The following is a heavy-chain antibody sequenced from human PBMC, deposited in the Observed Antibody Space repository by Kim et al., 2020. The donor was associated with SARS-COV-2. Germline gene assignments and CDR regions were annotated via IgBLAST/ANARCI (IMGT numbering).Heavy chain of an antibody. CDR3: VRGWGGPFDR. V-gene: IGHV3-7*03. CDR1: GFIFYDYW. CDR2: IKGDGSEK. D-gene: IGHD3-16*01. Sequence: GGSLRLSCEASGFIFYDYWMSWVRQAPGKGLELVANIKGDGSEKFHVDFVMGRFTISRDNAKNSVYLQMNSLRVEDTAVYYCVRGWGGPFDRWGQGTLV. J-gene: IGHJ4*02.